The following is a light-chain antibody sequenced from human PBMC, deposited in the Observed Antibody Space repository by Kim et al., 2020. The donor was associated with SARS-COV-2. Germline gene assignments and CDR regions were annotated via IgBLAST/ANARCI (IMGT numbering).Light chain of an antibody. CDR2: YDS. CDR3: QVWDSTIDHRVV. V-gene: IGLV3-21*04. J-gene: IGLJ3*02. CDR1: NIGSKR. Sequence: SYELTQPHSVSVAPGKTASISCGGNNIGSKRVHWCQQKPGQAPVLVISYDSDRPSGIPERFSGSNSGNTATLTIRRVEAGDEADYYCQVWDSTIDHRVVFGGGTQLTVL.